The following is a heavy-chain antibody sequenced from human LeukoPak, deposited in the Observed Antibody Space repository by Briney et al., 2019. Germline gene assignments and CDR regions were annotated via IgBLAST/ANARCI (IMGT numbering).Heavy chain of an antibody. Sequence: GGSLRLSCATSGFIFTTYELSWVRQAPGEGLEWASCISGSGGSTYHADSVKGRFTISRDSSKNTLYLQMNSLRAEDTAIYYCARVIRAAPGKGYFDYWGQGTLVTVSS. CDR1: GFIFTTYE. CDR2: ISGSGGST. J-gene: IGHJ4*02. V-gene: IGHV3-23*01. CDR3: ARVIRAAPGKGYFDY. D-gene: IGHD6-13*01.